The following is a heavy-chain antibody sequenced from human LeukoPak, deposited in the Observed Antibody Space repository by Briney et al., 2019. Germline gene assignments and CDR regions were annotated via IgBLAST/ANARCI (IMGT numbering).Heavy chain of an antibody. CDR2: ISFHGTNE. D-gene: IGHD3-22*01. CDR3: AKGRRGSSYVHYFDT. V-gene: IGHV3-30*18. CDR1: GFNFSAYG. J-gene: IGHJ1*01. Sequence: GGSLRLSCTASGFNFSAYGMHWVRQAPGKGLDWVAVISFHGTNEYYADSVKGRFTISRDNSNNTLYLQMNSVRAEDTAVYYCAKGRRGSSYVHYFDTWGQRTLVTVSS.